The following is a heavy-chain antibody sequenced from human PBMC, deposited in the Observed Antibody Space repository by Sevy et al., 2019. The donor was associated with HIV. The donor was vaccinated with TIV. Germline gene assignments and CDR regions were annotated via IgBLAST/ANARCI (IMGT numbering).Heavy chain of an antibody. V-gene: IGHV3-23*02. CDR1: GFTFIAFG. Sequence: GGSLRLSCSASGFTFIAFGMTWVRQAPGKGLEWVSGISGGGAATAYGDSVKGRFTFSRDNSKNTLYLQMNSLTAADTAVYYCARYGRIPVAGHTWFDPWGLGTLVTVSS. CDR3: ARYGRIPVAGHTWFDP. J-gene: IGHJ5*02. CDR2: ISGGGAAT. D-gene: IGHD6-19*01.